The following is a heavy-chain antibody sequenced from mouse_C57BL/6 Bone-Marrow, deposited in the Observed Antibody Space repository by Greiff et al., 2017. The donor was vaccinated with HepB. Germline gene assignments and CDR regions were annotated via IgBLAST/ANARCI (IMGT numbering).Heavy chain of an antibody. CDR3: TGAVVATRYYYAMDY. Sequence: EVMLVESGGGLVQPGGSMKLSCVASGFTFSNYWMNWVRQSPEKGLEWVAQIRLKSDNYATHYAESVKGRFTISRDDSKSSVYLQMNNLRAEDTGIYYCTGAVVATRYYYAMDYWGQGTSVTVSS. D-gene: IGHD1-1*01. CDR1: GFTFSNYW. CDR2: IRLKSDNYAT. J-gene: IGHJ4*01. V-gene: IGHV6-3*01.